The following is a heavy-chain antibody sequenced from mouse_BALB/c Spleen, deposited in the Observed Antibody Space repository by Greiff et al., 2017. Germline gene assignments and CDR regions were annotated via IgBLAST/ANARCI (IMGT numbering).Heavy chain of an antibody. Sequence: EVHLVESGGGLVQPGGSLKLSCAASGFTFSSYTMSWVRQTPEKRLEWVAYISNGGGSTYYPDTVKGRFTISRDNAKNTLYLQMSSLKSEDTAMYYCARQNYGNYEYYAMDYWGQGTSVTVSS. CDR2: ISNGGGST. CDR3: ARQNYGNYEYYAMDY. V-gene: IGHV5-12-2*01. D-gene: IGHD2-1*01. CDR1: GFTFSSYT. J-gene: IGHJ4*01.